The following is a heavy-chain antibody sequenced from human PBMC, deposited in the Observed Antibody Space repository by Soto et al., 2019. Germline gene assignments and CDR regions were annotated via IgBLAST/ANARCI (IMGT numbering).Heavy chain of an antibody. J-gene: IGHJ5*02. CDR3: ARMATFGSLNWFDP. CDR2: MNPGSGDT. CDR1: GYIFPNND. Sequence: ASVKVSCKPSGYIFPNNDVSWVRQATGQGLEWMGWMNPGSGDTGYAQKFQGRVTMTRDISIATAYMELSSLRSDDTAIYYCARMATFGSLNWFDPWGQGTLVTVSS. D-gene: IGHD3-16*01. V-gene: IGHV1-8*01.